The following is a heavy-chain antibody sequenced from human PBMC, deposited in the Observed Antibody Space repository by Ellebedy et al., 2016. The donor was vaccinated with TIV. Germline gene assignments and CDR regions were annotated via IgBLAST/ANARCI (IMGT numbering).Heavy chain of an antibody. Sequence: GGSLRLSXAASGFTFSSYWMNWVRQAPGKGLEWVSSISSSSSYIYYADSVKGRFTISRDNAKNSLYLQMNSLRAEDTAVYYCASTGIAAALKDWGQGTLVTVSS. D-gene: IGHD6-13*01. J-gene: IGHJ4*02. CDR2: ISSSSSYI. CDR3: ASTGIAAALKD. CDR1: GFTFSSYW. V-gene: IGHV3-21*01.